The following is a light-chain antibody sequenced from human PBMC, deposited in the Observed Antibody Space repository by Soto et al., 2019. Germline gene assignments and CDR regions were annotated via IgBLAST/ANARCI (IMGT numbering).Light chain of an antibody. V-gene: IGKV1-39*01. J-gene: IGKJ3*01. CDR2: GAL. CDR3: QQTYTAVS. CDR1: QFIGKY. Sequence: DIQMTQSPSSLSASVGDRVTITCRAGQFIGKYLNWYQQKPGKAPKLLIFGALNLEDGVPSRFSGSGSGTEFTLTISGLLPAAFATYICQQTYTAVSFGPGTPVEI.